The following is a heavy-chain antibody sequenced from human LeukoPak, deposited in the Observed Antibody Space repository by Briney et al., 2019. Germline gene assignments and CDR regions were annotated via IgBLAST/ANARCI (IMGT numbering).Heavy chain of an antibody. V-gene: IGHV3-11*01. CDR2: ISRSGSTI. Sequence: GGSLRLSCAASGFTFSDYYMSWIRQAPGKGLEWVSYISRSGSTIYYADSVKGRFTISRDNAKNLVDLQMSSLRAEDAAVYYCASEDPPMVRGVTDLGGAFDIWGQGTMVTVSS. D-gene: IGHD3-10*01. J-gene: IGHJ3*02. CDR3: ASEDPPMVRGVTDLGGAFDI. CDR1: GFTFSDYY.